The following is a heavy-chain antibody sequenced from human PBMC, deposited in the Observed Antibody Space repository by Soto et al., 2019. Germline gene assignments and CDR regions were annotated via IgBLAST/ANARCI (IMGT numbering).Heavy chain of an antibody. Sequence: QVQLVESGGGVVQHGRSLRLSCAASGFTFSSYGMHWVRQAPGKGLEWVAVIWYDGSNKYYADSVKGRFTISRDNSKNTLYLQMNSLRAEDTAVYYCARESIAVAGTGRFDYWGQGTLVTVSS. CDR1: GFTFSSYG. V-gene: IGHV3-33*01. CDR2: IWYDGSNK. CDR3: ARESIAVAGTGRFDY. J-gene: IGHJ4*02. D-gene: IGHD6-19*01.